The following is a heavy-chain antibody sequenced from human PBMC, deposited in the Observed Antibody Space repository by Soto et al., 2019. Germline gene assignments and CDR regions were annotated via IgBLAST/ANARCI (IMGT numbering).Heavy chain of an antibody. CDR1: GFTFSSYD. CDR2: ISGSGGST. CDR3: AKCSYSFLHGDYAIGY. V-gene: IGHV3-23*01. Sequence: PGGSLRLSCAASGFTFSSYDMSWVRQAPGKGLEWVSAISGSGGSTYYADSVKGRFTISRDNSKNTLYLQMNSLRAEDTAVYYCAKCSYSFLHGDYAIGYWGQAILVT. J-gene: IGHJ4*02. D-gene: IGHD4-17*01.